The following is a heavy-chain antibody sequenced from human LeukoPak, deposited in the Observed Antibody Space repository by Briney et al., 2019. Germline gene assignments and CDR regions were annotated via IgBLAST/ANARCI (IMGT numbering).Heavy chain of an antibody. CDR1: GFTLSIYT. J-gene: IGHJ4*02. Sequence: GGSLRLSCAASGFTLSIYTMNWVRQAPGKGLEWVSSIRSISSYIYYADSVKGRFTISRDNAKNSLYLQMNSLRAEDTAVYYCARVAWDYYDSSGYRFDYWGQGTLVTVSS. CDR3: ARVAWDYYDSSGYRFDY. D-gene: IGHD3-22*01. CDR2: IRSISSYI. V-gene: IGHV3-21*01.